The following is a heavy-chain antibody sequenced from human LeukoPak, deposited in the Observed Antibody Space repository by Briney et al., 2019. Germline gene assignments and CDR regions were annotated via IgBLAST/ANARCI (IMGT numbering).Heavy chain of an antibody. J-gene: IGHJ4*02. Sequence: WIADIYYSARTNSNPSLKTRVTISVDTSKNQVSLKLSSVTAADTAVYYCATSHSSGWYSFDYWGQGTLVTVSS. D-gene: IGHD6-19*01. V-gene: IGHV4-59*01. CDR3: ATSHSSGWYSFDY. CDR2: IYYSART.